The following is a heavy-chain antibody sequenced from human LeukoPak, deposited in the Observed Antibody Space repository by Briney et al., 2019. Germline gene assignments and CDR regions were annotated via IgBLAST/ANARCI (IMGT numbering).Heavy chain of an antibody. Sequence: SETLSLTCTVSGGSISSYYWSWIRQPAGKGLEWIGRIYTSGSTNYNPSLKSRVTMSVDTSKNQLSLKLSSVTAADTAVYYCARVVSDDFWSGYPPGGMDVWGQGTTVTVSS. V-gene: IGHV4-4*07. D-gene: IGHD3-3*01. CDR3: ARVVSDDFWSGYPPGGMDV. CDR2: IYTSGST. CDR1: GGSISSYY. J-gene: IGHJ6*02.